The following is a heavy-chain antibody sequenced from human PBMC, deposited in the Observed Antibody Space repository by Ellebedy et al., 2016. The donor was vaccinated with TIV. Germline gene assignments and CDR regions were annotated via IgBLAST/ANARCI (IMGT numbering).Heavy chain of an antibody. V-gene: IGHV3-33*01. J-gene: IGHJ3*01. Sequence: GESLKISCAASGFPFSTYVMHWVRQAPGKGLEWAAVIWSYGSSKYYADSVKGRFTISGDSSKNTVYLQMTSLRADDTAVYYCARGGYCSSTSCAPADAFDVWGPGTEVTISS. CDR2: IWSYGSSK. CDR3: ARGGYCSSTSCAPADAFDV. CDR1: GFPFSTYV. D-gene: IGHD2-2*01.